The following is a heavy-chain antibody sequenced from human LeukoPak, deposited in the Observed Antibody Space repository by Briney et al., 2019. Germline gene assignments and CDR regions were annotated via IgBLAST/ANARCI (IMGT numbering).Heavy chain of an antibody. CDR3: ARDTPLKYGDYGSIDY. CDR2: VHPSEGT. Sequence: SGTLSLTCAVSGGSFSHSNWWTWVRQSPGKGLEWIGEVHPSEGTNYNPSLKSRVTISLDKSKNQFSLELSSVTAADTAVYYCARDTPLKYGDYGSIDYWGQGTLVTVSS. V-gene: IGHV4-4*02. CDR1: GGSFSHSNW. J-gene: IGHJ4*02. D-gene: IGHD4-17*01.